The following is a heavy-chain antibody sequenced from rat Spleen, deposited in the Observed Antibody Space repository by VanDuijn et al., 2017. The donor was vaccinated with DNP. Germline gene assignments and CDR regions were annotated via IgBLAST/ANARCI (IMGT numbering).Heavy chain of an antibody. J-gene: IGHJ3*01. D-gene: IGHD1-2*01. CDR3: TRDYYSSSFVY. Sequence: QVQLKESGPGLVQPSQTLSLTCTVSGFSLISSSVHWVRQPPGKGLEWVGAIWSGGSTDYNSGLKSRLSISRDTSKSQVFLKVNSLQTEDTAIYFCTRDYYSSSFVYWGQGTLVTVSS. V-gene: IGHV2-1*01. CDR2: IWSGGST. CDR1: GFSLISSS.